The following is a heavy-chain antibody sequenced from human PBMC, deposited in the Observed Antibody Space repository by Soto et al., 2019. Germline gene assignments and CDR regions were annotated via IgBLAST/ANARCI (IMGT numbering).Heavy chain of an antibody. J-gene: IGHJ3*02. CDR1: GFTVSSNY. CDR3: ASQTPIFGVPNDAFDI. Sequence: GESLKISCAASGFTVSSNYMSWVRQAPGKGLEWVSVIYSGGSTYYADSVKGRFTISRDNSKNTLYLQMNSLRAEDTAVYYCASQTPIFGVPNDAFDIWGQGTMVTVSS. CDR2: IYSGGST. D-gene: IGHD3-3*02. V-gene: IGHV3-66*04.